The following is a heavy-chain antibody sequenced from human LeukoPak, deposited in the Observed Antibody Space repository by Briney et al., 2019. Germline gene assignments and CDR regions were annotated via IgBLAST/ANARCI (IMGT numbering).Heavy chain of an antibody. Sequence: SETLSLTCTVSGGSISSYHWSWIRQPPGKGLEWIGYISYSGSTNYNPSLKSRVTISVDTSKNQFSLRLSSMTAADTAVYYCARHLDYYGSGTYEFWGQGTLVTVSS. V-gene: IGHV4-59*08. J-gene: IGHJ4*02. CDR3: ARHLDYYGSGTYEF. CDR1: GGSISSYH. CDR2: ISYSGST. D-gene: IGHD3-10*01.